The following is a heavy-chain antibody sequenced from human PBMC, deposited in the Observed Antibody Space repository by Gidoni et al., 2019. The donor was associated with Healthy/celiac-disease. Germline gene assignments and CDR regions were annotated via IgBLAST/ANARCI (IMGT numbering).Heavy chain of an antibody. CDR1: GFTFGDYA. CDR3: TLFHYYDSSGYTAGI. Sequence: EVQLVESGGGLVKPGRSLSLSCTASGFTFGDYAMSWFRQAPGKGLEWVGFIRSKAYGGTTEYAASVKGRFTISRDDSKSIAYLQMNSLKTEDTAVYYCTLFHYYDSSGYTAGIWGQGTMVTVSS. CDR2: IRSKAYGGTT. J-gene: IGHJ3*02. D-gene: IGHD3-22*01. V-gene: IGHV3-49*05.